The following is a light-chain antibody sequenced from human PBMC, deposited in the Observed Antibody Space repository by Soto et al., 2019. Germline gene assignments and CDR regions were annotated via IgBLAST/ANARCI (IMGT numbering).Light chain of an antibody. CDR2: AAS. CDR1: QSISSY. CDR3: QQSYSTPPGVYT. J-gene: IGKJ2*01. V-gene: IGKV1-39*01. Sequence: DIQMTQSPSSLSASVGDRVTITCRASQSISSYLNWYQQKPGKAPKLLIYAASSLQSGVPSRFSGSGSGTDFTLTISSLQPEDFATYYCQQSYSTPPGVYTFGQGTKLEIK.